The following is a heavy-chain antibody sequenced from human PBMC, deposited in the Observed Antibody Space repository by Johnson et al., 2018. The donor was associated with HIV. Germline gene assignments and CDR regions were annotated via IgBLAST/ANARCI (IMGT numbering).Heavy chain of an antibody. D-gene: IGHD6-13*01. CDR1: GFSFSSYA. J-gene: IGHJ3*02. CDR2: LSYDGSTK. Sequence: QVQLVESGGGVVQPGRSLGLSCAASGFSFSSYAMHWVRQAPGKGLEWVASLSYDGSTKDYADSVKGRFTISRDISKNLLYLQMNSLRAEDTAVYYCAKGLGRAAAGTRNAFDIWGQGTMVTVSS. V-gene: IGHV3-30*04. CDR3: AKGLGRAAAGTRNAFDI.